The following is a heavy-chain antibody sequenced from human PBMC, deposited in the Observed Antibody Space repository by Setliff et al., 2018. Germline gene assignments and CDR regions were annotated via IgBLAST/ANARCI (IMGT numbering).Heavy chain of an antibody. V-gene: IGHV3-21*01. Sequence: PGESLKISCAASVFPFSISSMHWVRQAPGKGLEWVSSISDSSLHIYCRDSVKGRFTIFRDNAKDSLYLQMNSLGADDTAVYYCARSAANGGHDPFDIWGQGTMVTVSS. CDR1: VFPFSISS. J-gene: IGHJ3*02. D-gene: IGHD2-8*01. CDR2: ISDSSLHI. CDR3: ARSAANGGHDPFDI.